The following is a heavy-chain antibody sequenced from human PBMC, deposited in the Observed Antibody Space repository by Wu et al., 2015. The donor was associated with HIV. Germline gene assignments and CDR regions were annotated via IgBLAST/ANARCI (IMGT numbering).Heavy chain of an antibody. Sequence: HVQLVQSGAEVKKPGASVKVSCKASGYTFTSYGISWVRQAPGKGLEWMGWISAYNGNTNYAQKLQGRVTMTTDKSTSTAYMELRSLRSDDTAVYYCARVMVRPHYDILTGSYYFDYWGQGTLVTVSS. CDR1: GYTFTSYG. CDR3: ARVMVRPHYDILTGSYYFDY. CDR2: ISAYNGNT. D-gene: IGHD3-9*01. J-gene: IGHJ4*02. V-gene: IGHV1-18*01.